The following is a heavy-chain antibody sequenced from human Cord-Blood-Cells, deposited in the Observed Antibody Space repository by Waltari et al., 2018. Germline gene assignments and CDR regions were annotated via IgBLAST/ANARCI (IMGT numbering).Heavy chain of an antibody. Sequence: EVQLLESGGGLVQPGGSLRLSCAASGFTFSSYAMSWVRQAPGKGLEWVSAISGSGGSTYYADSVKGRFTIARDNSKNTLYLQMNSLRAEDTAVYYCAKGPANYDFWSGYDYWGQGTLVTVSS. J-gene: IGHJ4*02. CDR1: GFTFSSYA. CDR3: AKGPANYDFWSGYDY. D-gene: IGHD3-3*01. CDR2: ISGSGGST. V-gene: IGHV3-23*01.